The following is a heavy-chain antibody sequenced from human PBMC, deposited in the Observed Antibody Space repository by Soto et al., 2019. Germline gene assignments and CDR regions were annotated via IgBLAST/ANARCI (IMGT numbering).Heavy chain of an antibody. J-gene: IGHJ5*02. CDR2: INPSSGGT. CDR1: GYPLTAKY. CDR3: AKGGSSWTEWFDP. Sequence: ASVKVSCKASGYPLTAKYLHWVRQAPGQGLEWMGWINPSSGGTKEAQKFRGRVTMTRDTSISAAYMELSRLTSDDTAVYYCAKGGSSWTEWFDPWGQGTLVTVAS. V-gene: IGHV1-2*02. D-gene: IGHD6-13*01.